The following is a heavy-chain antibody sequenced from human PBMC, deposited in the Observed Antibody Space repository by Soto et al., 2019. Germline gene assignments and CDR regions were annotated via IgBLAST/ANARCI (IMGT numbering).Heavy chain of an antibody. CDR1: GGSISSDIYY. D-gene: IGHD1-26*01. V-gene: IGHV4-61*01. CDR3: ARGGDSYYS. J-gene: IGHJ4*02. Sequence: PSEPLSLTCHVSGGSISSDIYYWSWIRQPPGKGLEWIGYMYYSGNNNYNPSLKSRVTISVDTSKNQFSLKLSSVTAEDTAVYYCARGGDSYYSWGQGTLVTVSA. CDR2: MYYSGNN.